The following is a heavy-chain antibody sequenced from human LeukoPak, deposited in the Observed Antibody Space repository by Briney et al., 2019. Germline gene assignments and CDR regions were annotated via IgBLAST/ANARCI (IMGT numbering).Heavy chain of an antibody. Sequence: SQTLSLTCTVSGGSISSGSYYGSSIRPPAGKGLELIGRIYTRWSTNYNPSLKSRVTISVDTSKNQFSLKLSSVTAADTAVYYCAREVGYCSGGSCYPANYFDYWGQGTLVTVSS. J-gene: IGHJ4*02. V-gene: IGHV4-61*02. CDR1: GGSISSGSYY. D-gene: IGHD2-15*01. CDR3: AREVGYCSGGSCYPANYFDY. CDR2: IYTRWST.